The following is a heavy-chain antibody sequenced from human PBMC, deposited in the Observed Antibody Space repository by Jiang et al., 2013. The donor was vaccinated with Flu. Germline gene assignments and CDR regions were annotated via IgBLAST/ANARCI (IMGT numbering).Heavy chain of an antibody. J-gene: IGHJ2*01. D-gene: IGHD1-26*01. V-gene: IGHV3-11*04. CDR2: ISSTGSSI. Sequence: LVKPGGSLRLSCAASGFTFNDGFMNWIRQAPGKGLEWVSYISSTGSSIYYAGSVKGRFTISRDNAKNSVYLQMSSLRAEDTAVYYCARDRYLSHFDLWGRGTLVTVSS. CDR1: GFTFNDGF. CDR3: ARDRYLSHFDL.